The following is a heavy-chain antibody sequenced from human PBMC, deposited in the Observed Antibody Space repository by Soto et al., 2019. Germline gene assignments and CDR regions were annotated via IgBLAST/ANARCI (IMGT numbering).Heavy chain of an antibody. Sequence: GGSLRLSCAASGFTFSSYGMHWVRQAPGKGLEWVAVISYDGSNKYYADSVKGRFTISRDNSKNTLYLQMNSLRAEDTAVYYCAKDLVLRYFDWSRPLDYGGQGTLVTVSS. D-gene: IGHD3-9*01. J-gene: IGHJ4*02. CDR1: GFTFSSYG. V-gene: IGHV3-30*18. CDR2: ISYDGSNK. CDR3: AKDLVLRYFDWSRPLDY.